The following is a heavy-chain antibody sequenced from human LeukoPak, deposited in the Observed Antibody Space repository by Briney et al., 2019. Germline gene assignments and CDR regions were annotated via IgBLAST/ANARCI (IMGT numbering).Heavy chain of an antibody. D-gene: IGHD6-13*01. Sequence: TSETLSLTCAVYGGSFSGYYWSWIRQPPGKGLEWIGEINHSGSTNYNPSLKSRVTISVDTSKNQFSLKLSSVTAADTAVYYCARASRRIAAAGRPGPRGRFDYWGQGTLVTVSS. CDR1: GGSFSGYY. CDR3: ARASRRIAAAGRPGPRGRFDY. CDR2: INHSGST. J-gene: IGHJ4*02. V-gene: IGHV4-34*01.